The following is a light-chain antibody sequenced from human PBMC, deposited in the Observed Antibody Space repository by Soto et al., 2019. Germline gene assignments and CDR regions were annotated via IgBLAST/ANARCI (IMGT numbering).Light chain of an antibody. Sequence: QSALTQPASVSGSPGQTITISCTGTSSDVGGYNYLSWYQQHPGKAPKVMIYEVSNRPSGVSNRFSGSKSGNTASLTISGLQAEDEADYFCSSYTTSGTTVFSGGTKVNVL. J-gene: IGLJ3*02. CDR1: SSDVGGYNY. CDR2: EVS. V-gene: IGLV2-14*01. CDR3: SSYTTSGTTV.